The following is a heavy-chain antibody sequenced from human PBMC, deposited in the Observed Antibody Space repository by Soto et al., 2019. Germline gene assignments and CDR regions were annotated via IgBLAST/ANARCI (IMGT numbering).Heavy chain of an antibody. CDR1: GGSISSGDYY. V-gene: IGHV4-30-4*01. Sequence: LSLTCTVSGGSISSGDYYWSWIRQPPGKGLEWIGYIYYSGCTYYNPSLKSRVTISVDTSKNQFSLKLSSVTAADTAVYYCAGEISGYSYGYDYWGQGTLVTVSS. D-gene: IGHD5-18*01. J-gene: IGHJ4*02. CDR3: AGEISGYSYGYDY. CDR2: IYYSGCT.